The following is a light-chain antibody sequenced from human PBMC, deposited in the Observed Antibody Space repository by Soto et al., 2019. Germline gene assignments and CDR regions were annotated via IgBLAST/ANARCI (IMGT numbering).Light chain of an antibody. V-gene: IGKV3-11*01. CDR2: DAS. CDR1: QSVSSY. CDR3: QQRSNWPLT. Sequence: EIVLTQSPATLSLSPGERATLSCRASQSVSSYLAWYQQKPGQAPRLLIYDASTRATGVPARFSGSGSGTDFTLTISRLEPEDVAVYYCQQRSNWPLTFGGGTKVEIK. J-gene: IGKJ4*01.